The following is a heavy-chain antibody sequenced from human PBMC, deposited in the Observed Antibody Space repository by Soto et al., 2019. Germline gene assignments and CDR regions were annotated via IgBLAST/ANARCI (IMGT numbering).Heavy chain of an antibody. V-gene: IGHV4-31*03. CDR1: GGSISIGGYY. CDR3: ARADTNYFDY. Sequence: SETLSLTCTVSGGSISIGGYYWSWTRQHPGKGLEWIGYIYNSGSTYNNPALKSRVTISADTSKNQFSLKLSSVTAADTAVYYCARADTNYFDYWGQGTLVTVSS. CDR2: IYNSGST. J-gene: IGHJ4*02.